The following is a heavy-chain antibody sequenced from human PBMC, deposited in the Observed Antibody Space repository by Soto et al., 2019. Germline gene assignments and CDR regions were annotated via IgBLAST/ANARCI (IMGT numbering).Heavy chain of an antibody. J-gene: IGHJ5*01. CDR3: TSGHWVLAS. V-gene: IGHV4-59*01. CDR1: GGSINSYY. Sequence: SETLSLTCTVSGGSINSYYWSWIRQPPGKGLEWIAYIYNNGTTNSNPSLKSRVTISLDTSKNQFYLKLTSVTAADTAVYYCTSGHWVLASWAQGTLVTVSS. D-gene: IGHD3-16*01. CDR2: IYNNGTT.